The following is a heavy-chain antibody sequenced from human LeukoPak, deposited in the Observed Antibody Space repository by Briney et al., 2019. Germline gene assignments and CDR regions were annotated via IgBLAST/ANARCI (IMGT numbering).Heavy chain of an antibody. D-gene: IGHD2/OR15-2a*01. J-gene: IGHJ4*02. CDR1: GGSMSSYY. CDR3: ARLSTLKYYFEY. Sequence: AESLSLTCNVSGGSMSSYYWSWIRQPPGKGLEWIGYIYYSGSTDYNPTLQSRVTISVDTSKNQFSLKLSSVTAADTAVYFCARLSTLKYYFEYWGQGTLVTVSS. CDR2: IYYSGST. V-gene: IGHV4-59*08.